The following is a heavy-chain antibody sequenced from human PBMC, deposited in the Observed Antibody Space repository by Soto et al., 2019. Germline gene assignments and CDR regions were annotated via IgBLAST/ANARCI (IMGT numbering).Heavy chain of an antibody. CDR1: GGTFSSYT. CDR3: ARENPTTVTPLSY. CDR2: IIPILGIA. Sequence: QVQLVQSGAEVKKPGSSVKVSCKASGGTFSSYTISWVRQAPGQGLEWMGRIIPILGIANYAQKFQGRVTITADKSTSTSHLQLSSLRSEDTAVYYCARENPTTVTPLSYWGQGTLVTVSS. V-gene: IGHV1-69*08. J-gene: IGHJ4*02. D-gene: IGHD4-17*01.